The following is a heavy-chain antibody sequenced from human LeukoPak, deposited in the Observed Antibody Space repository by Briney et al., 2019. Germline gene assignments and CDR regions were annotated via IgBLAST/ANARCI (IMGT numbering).Heavy chain of an antibody. J-gene: IGHJ4*02. CDR3: ARDAVEMATTTPFDY. CDR1: GGSFSGYY. D-gene: IGHD5-24*01. Sequence: SETLTLTCAVYGGSFSGYYWSWIRQPPGKGLEWIGEINHSGSTNYNPSLKSRVTISVDTSKNQFSLKLSSVTAADTAVYYCARDAVEMATTTPFDYWGQGTLVTVSS. V-gene: IGHV4-34*01. CDR2: INHSGST.